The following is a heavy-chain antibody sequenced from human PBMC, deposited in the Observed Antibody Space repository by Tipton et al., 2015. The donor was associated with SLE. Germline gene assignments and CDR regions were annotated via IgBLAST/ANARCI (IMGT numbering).Heavy chain of an antibody. CDR3: ARGEMDVFDI. J-gene: IGHJ3*02. Sequence: GLVKPSETLFLSCSVAGYSISSAYYWGWIRQSPGKGLEWIGSIHQSGSTFYSSSLKSRVTISVDMSRNQFSLRLDSVTAADTALYYCARGEMDVFDIWGQGTVVSVSS. V-gene: IGHV4-38-2*02. CDR2: IHQSGST. CDR1: GYSISSAYY.